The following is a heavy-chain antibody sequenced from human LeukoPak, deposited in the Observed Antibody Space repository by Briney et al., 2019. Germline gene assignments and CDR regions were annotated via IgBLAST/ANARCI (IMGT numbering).Heavy chain of an antibody. Sequence: SVKVSCKASGGTFSSYAISWVRQAPGQGLEWMGGIIPIFGTANYAQKFQGRVTITTNESTSTAYMELSSLRSEDTAVYYCARLRGEGYSYGEGDAFDIWGQGTMVTVSS. V-gene: IGHV1-69*05. D-gene: IGHD5-18*01. J-gene: IGHJ3*02. CDR2: IIPIFGTA. CDR1: GGTFSSYA. CDR3: ARLRGEGYSYGEGDAFDI.